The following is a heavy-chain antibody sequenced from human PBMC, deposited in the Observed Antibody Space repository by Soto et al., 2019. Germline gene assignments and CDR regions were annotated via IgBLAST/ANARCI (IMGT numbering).Heavy chain of an antibody. J-gene: IGHJ4*02. V-gene: IGHV4-61*01. CDR3: ANYPTPVPRDY. D-gene: IGHD4-17*01. CDR2: IYYSGST. CDR1: GGSVSSGSYY. Sequence: QVQLQESGPGLVKPSETLSLTCTVSGGSVSSGSYYWSWIRQPPGKGLEWIGDIYYSGSTNYNPSRKTRVTITVDTSKTQSSLKLSSVTAADTAAYYCANYPTPVPRDYWGQGTLVTVSS.